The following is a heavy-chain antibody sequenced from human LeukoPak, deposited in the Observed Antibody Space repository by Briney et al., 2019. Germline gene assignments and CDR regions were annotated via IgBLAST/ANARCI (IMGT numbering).Heavy chain of an antibody. CDR1: GFTFSSYW. CDR3: ARDKYSYGSSNGGYDY. V-gene: IGHV3-7*01. Sequence: GGSLRLSCAASGFTFSSYWMSWVRQAPGKGLERVANIKQDGSEKYYVDSVKGRFTISRDNAKNSLYLQMNSLRAEDTAVYYCARDKYSYGSSNGGYDYWGQGTLVTVSS. J-gene: IGHJ4*02. D-gene: IGHD5-18*01. CDR2: IKQDGSEK.